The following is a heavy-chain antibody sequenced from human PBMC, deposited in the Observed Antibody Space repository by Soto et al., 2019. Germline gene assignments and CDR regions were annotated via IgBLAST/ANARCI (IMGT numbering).Heavy chain of an antibody. Sequence: PSETLSLTCGVYVGSFSGYYWSWIRQPPGKGLEWIGEINHSGSTNYNPSLKSRVTISVDTSKNQFSLKLSSVTAADTAVYYCARKGYSTPFDPWGQGTLVTVSS. V-gene: IGHV4-34*01. CDR3: ARKGYSTPFDP. CDR1: VGSFSGYY. D-gene: IGHD2-15*01. J-gene: IGHJ5*02. CDR2: INHSGST.